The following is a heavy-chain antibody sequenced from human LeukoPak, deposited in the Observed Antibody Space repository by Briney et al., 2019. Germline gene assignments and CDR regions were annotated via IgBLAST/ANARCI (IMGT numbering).Heavy chain of an antibody. CDR3: ARGASGVYTVTTSWFDP. J-gene: IGHJ5*02. D-gene: IGHD4-17*01. CDR1: GYTFTGYY. CDR2: INPNSGGT. Sequence: GASVKVSRKASGYTFTGYYMHWVRQAPGQGLEWMGCINPNSGGTNYAQKFQGRVTMTRDTSISTAYMELRRLRSDDTAVYYCARGASGVYTVTTSWFDPWGQGTLVTVSS. V-gene: IGHV1-2*02.